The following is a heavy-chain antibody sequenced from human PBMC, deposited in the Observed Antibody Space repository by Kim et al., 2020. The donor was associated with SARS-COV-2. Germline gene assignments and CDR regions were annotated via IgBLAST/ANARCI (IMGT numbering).Heavy chain of an antibody. CDR1: GFTLSSYS. Sequence: GGSLRLSCAASGFTLSSYSMPWARQAPGKGLVWVSRISTDGSSTCFADSVKGRFTVSRDNAKNTLYLQMNSLRAEDTAVYYCARGCTNGVCARAGFEPWGQGTLVTVSS. D-gene: IGHD2-8*01. CDR3: ARGCTNGVCARAGFEP. J-gene: IGHJ5*02. V-gene: IGHV3-74*01. CDR2: ISTDGSST.